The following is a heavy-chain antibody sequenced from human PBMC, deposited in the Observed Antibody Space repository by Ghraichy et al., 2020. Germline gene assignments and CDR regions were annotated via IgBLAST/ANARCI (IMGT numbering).Heavy chain of an antibody. J-gene: IGHJ6*02. CDR3: ARGCSSTSCYTRGGMDV. CDR2: IYTSGST. D-gene: IGHD2-2*02. Sequence: SETLSLTCTVSGGSISSYYWSWIRQPAGKGLEWIGRIYTSGSTNYNPSLKSRVTMSVDTSKNQFSLKLSSVTAADTAVYYCARGCSSTSCYTRGGMDVWGQGTTVSGSS. CDR1: GGSISSYY. V-gene: IGHV4-4*07.